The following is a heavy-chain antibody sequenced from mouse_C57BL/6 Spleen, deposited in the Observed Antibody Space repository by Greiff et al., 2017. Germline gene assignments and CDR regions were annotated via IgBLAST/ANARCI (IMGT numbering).Heavy chain of an antibody. Sequence: EVQLVESGGGLVKPGGSLKLSCAASGFTFSSYAMSWVRQTPEKRLEWVATISDGGSYTYYPDNVKGRFTISRDNAKNNLYLQMSHLKSEDTAMYYCARDSDGYGGFAYWGQGTLVTVSA. CDR1: GFTFSSYA. D-gene: IGHD2-3*01. V-gene: IGHV5-4*01. J-gene: IGHJ3*01. CDR2: ISDGGSYT. CDR3: ARDSDGYGGFAY.